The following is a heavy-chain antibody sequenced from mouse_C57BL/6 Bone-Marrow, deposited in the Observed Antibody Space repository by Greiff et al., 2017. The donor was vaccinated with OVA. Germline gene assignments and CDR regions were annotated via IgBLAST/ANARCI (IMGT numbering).Heavy chain of an antibody. J-gene: IGHJ1*03. CDR2: INPSSGYT. V-gene: IGHV1-7*01. D-gene: IGHD1-1*01. CDR3: ARLSITTVEYFDV. CDR1: GYTFTSYW. Sequence: QVQLQQSGAELAKPGASVKLSCKASGYTFTSYWMHWVKQRPGQGLEWIGYINPSSGYTKYNQKFKDKATLTADKSSSTAYMQLSSLTYEDSAVYYCARLSITTVEYFDVWGTGTTVTVSS.